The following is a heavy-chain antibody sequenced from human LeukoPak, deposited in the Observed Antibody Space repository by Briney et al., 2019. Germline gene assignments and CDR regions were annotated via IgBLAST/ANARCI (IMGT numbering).Heavy chain of an antibody. CDR3: ASLPLYYYGSGSYSRY. D-gene: IGHD3-10*01. V-gene: IGHV3-48*01. Sequence: GGSLRLSCAASGFTFSSYSMNWVCQAPGKGLEWVSYISSSSSTIYYADSVKGRFTISRDNAKNSLYLQMNSLRAEDTAVYYCASLPLYYYGSGSYSRYWGQGTLVTVSS. CDR2: ISSSSSTI. CDR1: GFTFSSYS. J-gene: IGHJ4*02.